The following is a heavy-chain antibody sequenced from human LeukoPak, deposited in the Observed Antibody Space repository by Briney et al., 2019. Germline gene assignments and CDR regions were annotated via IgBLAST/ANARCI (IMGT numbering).Heavy chain of an antibody. CDR2: IYYNGET. J-gene: IGHJ4*02. D-gene: IGHD1-1*01. Sequence: SETLSLTCAVSGGSISGYYWSWIRQPPGKGLEWIGYIYYNGETNYSPSLKSRVTMSVDTSQNQFSLKLSSVTAADTAVYYRARYDNNKYFIYWGQGTLVTVSS. CDR3: ARYDNNKYFIY. V-gene: IGHV4-59*01. CDR1: GGSISGYY.